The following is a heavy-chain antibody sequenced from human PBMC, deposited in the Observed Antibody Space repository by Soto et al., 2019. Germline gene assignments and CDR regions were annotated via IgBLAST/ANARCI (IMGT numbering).Heavy chain of an antibody. CDR2: ISYDGSNK. CDR1: GFTFSSYA. D-gene: IGHD3-22*01. Sequence: QVQLVESGGGVVQPGRSLRLSCAASGFTFSSYAMHWVRQAPGKGLEWVAVISYDGSNKYYADSVKGRFTISRDNSKNTLYLQMNSLRAEDTAVYYCATDRSSGYYFDYWGQGTLVTVSS. V-gene: IGHV3-30-3*01. J-gene: IGHJ4*02. CDR3: ATDRSSGYYFDY.